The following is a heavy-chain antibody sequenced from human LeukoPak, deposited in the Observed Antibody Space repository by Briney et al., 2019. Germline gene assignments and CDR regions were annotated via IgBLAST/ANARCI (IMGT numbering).Heavy chain of an antibody. CDR2: ISGSGGST. CDR3: ARVHYDFWSGYYSREYYFDY. V-gene: IGHV3-23*01. CDR1: GFTFSSYA. Sequence: GGSLRLSCAASGFTFSSYAMSWVRQAPGKGLEWVSAISGSGGSTYYADSVKGRFTTSRDNAKNSLYLQMNSLRAEDTAVYYCARVHYDFWSGYYSREYYFDYWGQGTLVTVSS. J-gene: IGHJ4*02. D-gene: IGHD3-3*01.